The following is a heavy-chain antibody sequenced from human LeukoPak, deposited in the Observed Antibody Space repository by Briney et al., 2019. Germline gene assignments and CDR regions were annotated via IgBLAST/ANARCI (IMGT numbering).Heavy chain of an antibody. Sequence: SETLSLTCAVYGGSFSGYYWSWIRQPPGKGPEWIGEINHSGSTNYNPSLKSRVTISVDTSKNQFSLKLSSVTAADTAVYYCARGETYCSGGSCYENWFDPWGQGTLVTVSS. J-gene: IGHJ5*02. CDR2: INHSGST. V-gene: IGHV4-34*01. CDR1: GGSFSGYY. CDR3: ARGETYCSGGSCYENWFDP. D-gene: IGHD2-15*01.